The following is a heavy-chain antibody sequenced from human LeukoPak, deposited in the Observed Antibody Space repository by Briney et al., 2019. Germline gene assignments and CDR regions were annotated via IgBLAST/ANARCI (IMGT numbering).Heavy chain of an antibody. CDR3: ANLIAAAGTTNFDY. Sequence: PGGSLRLSCAASGFTFSSYGMHWVRQAPGKGLEWVAFIRYDGSNKYYADSVKGRFTISRDNSKNTLYLQMNSLRAEDTAVYYCANLIAAAGTTNFDYWGQGTLVTVSS. CDR2: IRYDGSNK. CDR1: GFTFSSYG. J-gene: IGHJ4*02. V-gene: IGHV3-30*02. D-gene: IGHD6-13*01.